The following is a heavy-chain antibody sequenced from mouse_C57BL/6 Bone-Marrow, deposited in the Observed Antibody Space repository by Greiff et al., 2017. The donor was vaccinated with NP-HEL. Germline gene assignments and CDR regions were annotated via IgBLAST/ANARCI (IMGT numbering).Heavy chain of an antibody. Sequence: EVQVVESGGGLVKPGGSLKLSCAASGFTFSSYAMSWVRQTPEKRLEWVATISDGGSYTYYPDNVKGRFTISRDNAKNNLYLQMSHLKSEDTAMYYCARKQYYFDYWGQGTTLTVSS. J-gene: IGHJ2*01. V-gene: IGHV5-4*01. CDR1: GFTFSSYA. CDR2: ISDGGSYT. D-gene: IGHD6-1*01. CDR3: ARKQYYFDY.